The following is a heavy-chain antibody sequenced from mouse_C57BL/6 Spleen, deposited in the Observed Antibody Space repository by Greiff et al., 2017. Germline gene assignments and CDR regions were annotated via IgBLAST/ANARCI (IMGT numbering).Heavy chain of an antibody. V-gene: IGHV1-80*01. D-gene: IGHD6-5*01. J-gene: IGHJ2*01. CDR1: GYAFSSYW. CDR2: IYPGGGCT. Sequence: QVQLQQPGAELVKPGASVKISCKASGYAFSSYWMNWVKQRPGKGLEWIGQIYPGGGCTNYNEKFKSKATLTADKSSSTAYMQLSSLTSEDSAVYFCARRGLSLCYFDYWGQGTTLTVSS. CDR3: ARRGLSLCYFDY.